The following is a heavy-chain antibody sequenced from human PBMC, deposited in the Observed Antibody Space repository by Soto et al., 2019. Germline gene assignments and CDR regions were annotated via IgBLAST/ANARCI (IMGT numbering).Heavy chain of an antibody. J-gene: IGHJ4*02. CDR1: GFTFSSYS. CDR3: ARDTYSNTYYYDSSGPDY. CDR2: ISSSSSYI. V-gene: IGHV3-21*01. D-gene: IGHD3-22*01. Sequence: GGSLRLSCAASGFTFSSYSMNWVRQAPGKGLEWVSSISSSSSYIYYADSVKGRFTISRDNAKNSLYLQMNSLRAEDTAVYYCARDTYSNTYYYDSSGPDYWGQGTLVTISS.